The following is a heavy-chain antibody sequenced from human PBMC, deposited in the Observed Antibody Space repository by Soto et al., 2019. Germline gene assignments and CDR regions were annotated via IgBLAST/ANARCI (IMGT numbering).Heavy chain of an antibody. V-gene: IGHV1-69*06. CDR2: IIPIFGTA. Sequence: QVQLVQSGAEVKKPGSSVKVSCKASGGTFSSYAISWVRQAPGQGLEWMGGIIPIFGTANYEQKFQVRVTITADKTTITAYVELSSLRPEDWAVYYCARGVGYSSGWYEPEYFQHWGQCTLVTVSS. D-gene: IGHD6-19*01. J-gene: IGHJ1*01. CDR3: ARGVGYSSGWYEPEYFQH. CDR1: GGTFSSYA.